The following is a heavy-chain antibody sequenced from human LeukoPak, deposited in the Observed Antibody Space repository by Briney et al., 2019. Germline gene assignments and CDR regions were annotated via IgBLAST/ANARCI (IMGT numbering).Heavy chain of an antibody. V-gene: IGHV3-48*04. Sequence: PGGSLRLSCAASGFTFSSYSMNWVRQAPGKGLEWVSYISSSSSTIYYADSVKGRFTISGDNAKNSLYLQMNSLRAEDTAVYYCARATNSGSSDYWGQGTLVTVSS. CDR2: ISSSSSTI. CDR3: ARATNSGSSDY. D-gene: IGHD3-10*01. J-gene: IGHJ4*02. CDR1: GFTFSSYS.